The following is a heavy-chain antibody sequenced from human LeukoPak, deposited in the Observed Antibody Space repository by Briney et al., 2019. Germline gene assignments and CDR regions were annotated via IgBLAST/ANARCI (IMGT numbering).Heavy chain of an antibody. D-gene: IGHD3-10*01. CDR1: GDSIRSYY. J-gene: IGHJ5*02. V-gene: IGHV4-59*01. CDR2: IDDSGSA. Sequence: PSETLSLTCTVSGDSIRSYYWSWIRQPPGKGLEWIGHIDDSGSANRHPSLRSRVTISVDTSKNQFFLKLSSVTAADTAVYFCVRDRAYGSGKNWFDPWGQGTQVTVSS. CDR3: VRDRAYGSGKNWFDP.